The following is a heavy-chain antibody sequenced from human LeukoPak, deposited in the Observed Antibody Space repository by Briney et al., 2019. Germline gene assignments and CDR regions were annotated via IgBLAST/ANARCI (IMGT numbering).Heavy chain of an antibody. Sequence: GGSPRLSCAASGFTFSSYWMSWVRQAPGKGLEWVANIKQDGSEKYYVDSVKGRFTISRDDAKNSLYLQMNSLRAEDTAVYYCTSSPYYPQGYLDFWGQGTVVTVSS. D-gene: IGHD2-8*01. CDR2: IKQDGSEK. CDR3: TSSPYYPQGYLDF. CDR1: GFTFSSYW. J-gene: IGHJ4*02. V-gene: IGHV3-7*03.